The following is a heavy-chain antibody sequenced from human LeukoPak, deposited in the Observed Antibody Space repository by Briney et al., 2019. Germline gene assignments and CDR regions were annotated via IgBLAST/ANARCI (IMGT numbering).Heavy chain of an antibody. D-gene: IGHD6-13*01. V-gene: IGHV1-3*01. J-gene: IGHJ6*02. CDR3: ASRSGYSSSWYGYYGMDV. CDR1: GYTFTSYA. CDR2: INAGNGNT. Sequence: ASVKVSCNASGYTFTSYAMHWVRQAPGQRLEWMGWINAGNGNTKYSQKFQGRVTITRDTSASTAYMELSSLRSEDTAVYYCASRSGYSSSWYGYYGMDVWGQGTTVTVSS.